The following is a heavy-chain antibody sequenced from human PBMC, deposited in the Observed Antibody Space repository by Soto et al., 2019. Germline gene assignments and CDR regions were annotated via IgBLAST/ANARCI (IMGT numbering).Heavy chain of an antibody. J-gene: IGHJ4*02. V-gene: IGHV3-30*18. CDR3: AKDADVFIAAAGTDREPREFDY. D-gene: IGHD6-13*01. CDR1: GFTFSSYG. CDR2: ISYDGSNK. Sequence: GGALRLSCAASGFTFSSYGMHWVRQAPGKGLAWVAVISYDGSNKYYADSVKGRFTISRDNSKNTLYLQMNSLRAEDTAVYYCAKDADVFIAAAGTDREPREFDYWGQGTQVTVSS.